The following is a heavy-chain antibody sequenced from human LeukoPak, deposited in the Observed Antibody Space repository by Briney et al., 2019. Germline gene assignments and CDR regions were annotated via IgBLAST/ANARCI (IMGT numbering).Heavy chain of an antibody. CDR1: GYTFTAYY. CDR2: INPTSSGT. J-gene: IGHJ5*02. CDR3: ARDLRYYYGSGTHGYNWFDP. Sequence: ASVKVSFTASGYTFTAYYMYWVRQAPGPGLERMGWINPTSSGTNYAQKFQGRVTMTRDTSISTAYMELSRLRSADTAVYYCARDLRYYYGSGTHGYNWFDPWGQGTLVTVSS. D-gene: IGHD3-10*01. V-gene: IGHV1-2*02.